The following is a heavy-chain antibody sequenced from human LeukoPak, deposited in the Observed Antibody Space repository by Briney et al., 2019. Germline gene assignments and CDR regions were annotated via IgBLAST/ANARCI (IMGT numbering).Heavy chain of an antibody. D-gene: IGHD6-19*01. J-gene: IGHJ5*02. CDR3: ARTRRYSSGWYGSWFDP. CDR1: GGSISSSTYY. Sequence: SETLSLTCSASGGSISSSTYYWGWIRQPPGKGLEWIGEINHSGSTNYNPSLKSRVTISVDTSKNQFSLKLSSVTAADTAVYYCARTRRYSSGWYGSWFDPWGQGTLVTVSS. V-gene: IGHV4-39*07. CDR2: INHSGST.